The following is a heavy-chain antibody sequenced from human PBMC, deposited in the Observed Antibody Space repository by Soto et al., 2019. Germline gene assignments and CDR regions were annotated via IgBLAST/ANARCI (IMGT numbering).Heavy chain of an antibody. CDR3: ATCKVAATSFDY. D-gene: IGHD2-15*01. V-gene: IGHV1-69*06. CDR1: GGSFSSYA. J-gene: IGHJ4*02. CDR2: IIPIFGTA. Sequence: QVQLVQSGAEVKKPGSSVKVSCKASGGSFSSYAISWVRQAPGQGLEWMGGIIPIFGTANYAKKFQGRVTFTADKSTSTAYMELISLSSEDTAVYYCATCKVAATSFDYWGQGTLVTVSS.